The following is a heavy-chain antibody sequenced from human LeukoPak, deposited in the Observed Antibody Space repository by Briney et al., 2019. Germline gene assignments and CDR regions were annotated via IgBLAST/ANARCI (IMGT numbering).Heavy chain of an antibody. J-gene: IGHJ3*02. CDR2: IYSGGST. CDR3: ARCYYDSSGSFMAFDI. V-gene: IGHV3-53*01. CDR1: GFTVNSTY. D-gene: IGHD3-22*01. Sequence: GGSLRLSCAASGFTVNSTYMSWVRQAPGKGLDWVSVIYSGGSTNYADSVKGRFTISRDTSKITLYLQMNSLRAEDTAVYYCARCYYDSSGSFMAFDIWGQGTMVTVSS.